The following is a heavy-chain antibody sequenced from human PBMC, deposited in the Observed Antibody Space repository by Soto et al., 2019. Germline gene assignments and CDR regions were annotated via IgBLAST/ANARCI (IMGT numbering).Heavy chain of an antibody. CDR2: ISSLGDST. J-gene: IGHJ2*01. CDR3: ARRTAGWYFDL. V-gene: IGHV3-64*01. Sequence: EVQLVESGGGLVQPGGSLRLSCEASGFMFNSYAMHWVRQAPGKGLEYVSAISSLGDSTFYANSVKDRFTISRDNSKNTLYLQMGSLRAEYMAVYYCARRTAGWYFDLWGRGTLVTVSS. CDR1: GFMFNSYA. D-gene: IGHD2-21*02.